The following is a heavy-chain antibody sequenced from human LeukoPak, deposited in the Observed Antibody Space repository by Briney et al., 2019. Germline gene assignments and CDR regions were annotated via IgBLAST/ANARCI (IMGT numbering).Heavy chain of an antibody. D-gene: IGHD3-22*01. CDR3: AHRRVYDSSGYYYFDY. Sequence: KESGPTLVNPTQTLTLTCTFSGFSLSTSGVGVGWIRQPPGKALEWLALIYWDDDKRHSPSLKSRLTITKDTSKNQVVLTMTNMDPVDTATYYCAHRRVYDSSGYYYFDYWGQGTLVTVSS. CDR1: GFSLSTSGVG. J-gene: IGHJ4*02. CDR2: IYWDDDK. V-gene: IGHV2-5*02.